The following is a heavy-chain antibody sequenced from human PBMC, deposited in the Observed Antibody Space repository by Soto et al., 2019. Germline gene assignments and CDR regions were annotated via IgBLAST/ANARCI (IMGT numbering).Heavy chain of an antibody. CDR1: GGSISSGGYY. V-gene: IGHV4-31*03. Sequence: SETLSLTCTVSGGSISSGGYYWSWIRQHPGKGLEWIGYIYYSGSTYYNPSLKSRVTISVDTSKNQFSLKLSSVTAADTAVYYCARAGISLPRGFWSGYYGGINWFDPWGQGTLGTVSS. CDR3: ARAGISLPRGFWSGYYGGINWFDP. CDR2: IYYSGST. J-gene: IGHJ5*02. D-gene: IGHD3-3*01.